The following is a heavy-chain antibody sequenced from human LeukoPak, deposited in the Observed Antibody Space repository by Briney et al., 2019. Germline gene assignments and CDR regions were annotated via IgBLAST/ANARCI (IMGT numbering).Heavy chain of an antibody. D-gene: IGHD2-2*03. J-gene: IGHJ5*02. CDR1: GFTFSSYA. CDR3: AKRKVDFVVVPAGWTGWFDL. V-gene: IGHV3-23*01. CDR2: LNSNGGTT. Sequence: PGGSLRLSCAASGFTFSSYAMSWVRQAPGKGLEWVSTLNSNGGTTYYADSVKGRFIISRDNSKSTLYLQMNSLRAEDTAVYYCAKRKVDFVVVPAGWTGWFDLWGQGTLVTVSS.